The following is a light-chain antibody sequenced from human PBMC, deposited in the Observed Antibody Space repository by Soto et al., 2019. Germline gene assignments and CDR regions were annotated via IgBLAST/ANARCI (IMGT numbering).Light chain of an antibody. CDR2: EVS. CDR3: NSYTSSTTLDV. J-gene: IGLJ1*01. CDR1: SSDVGGSDY. V-gene: IGLV2-14*01. Sequence: QSVLTQPASVSGSPGQSITISCTGASSDVGGSDYVSWYQHHPGKAPKLLIYEVSHRPSGVSNRFSGSKSGNTASLTISGLQAEDEADYYCNSYTSSTTLDVFGTRTKVTVL.